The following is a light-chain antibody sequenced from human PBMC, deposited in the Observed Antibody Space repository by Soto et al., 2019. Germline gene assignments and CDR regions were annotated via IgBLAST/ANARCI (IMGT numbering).Light chain of an antibody. CDR2: DAS. CDR3: QQFNTYPS. CDR1: QGISSA. Sequence: AIQLTQSPSSLSASVGDRVTITCRASQGISSALAWYQQKPGKAPKLLIYDASSLENGVPSRFGGTGSGSDFTLTISSLQPEEFAAYYCQQFNTYPSFGPGTKVDIK. V-gene: IGKV1-13*02. J-gene: IGKJ3*01.